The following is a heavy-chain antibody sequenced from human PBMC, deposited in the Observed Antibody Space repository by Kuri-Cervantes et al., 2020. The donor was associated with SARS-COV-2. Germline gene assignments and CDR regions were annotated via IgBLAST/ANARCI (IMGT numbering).Heavy chain of an antibody. J-gene: IGHJ4*02. V-gene: IGHV3-7*03. CDR2: VKQDGSET. CDR3: VRLGAAYVDTLVVMRAVHYFDS. D-gene: IGHD5-18*01. Sequence: LSLTCAASGFTVNYYWMTWVRQAPGGGLEWVANVKQDGSETYYVESGKGRFTISRDNAKNSLYLQMNSLRADDTAVYYCVRLGAAYVDTLVVMRAVHYFDSWGQGTLVTVSS. CDR1: GFTVNYYW.